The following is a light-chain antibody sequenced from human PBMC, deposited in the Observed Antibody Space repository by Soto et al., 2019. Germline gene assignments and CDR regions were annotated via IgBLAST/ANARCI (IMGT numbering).Light chain of an antibody. J-gene: IGKJ1*01. V-gene: IGKV1-5*03. CDR1: QSISSW. Sequence: DIQMTQSPSTLSASVGDRGTITCRASQSISSWLAWYQQKPGKAPKLLIYKAYSLESGVPSRFSGSGSGTEFTLTISSLQPDDFATYYCQQYNSYPWTFGQGTKVEIK. CDR2: KAY. CDR3: QQYNSYPWT.